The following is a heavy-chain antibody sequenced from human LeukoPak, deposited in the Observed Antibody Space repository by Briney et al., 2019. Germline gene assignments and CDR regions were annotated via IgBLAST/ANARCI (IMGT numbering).Heavy chain of an antibody. D-gene: IGHD3-22*01. CDR3: ARDGGDSSGYWFDY. CDR2: ISSSSSTI. Sequence: GGSLRLSCAASGFTFSSYSMNWVRRAPGKGLEWVSYISSSSSTIYYADSVKGRFTISRDNAKNSLYLQMNSLRAEDTAVYYCARDGGDSSGYWFDYWGQGTLVTVSS. CDR1: GFTFSSYS. V-gene: IGHV3-48*01. J-gene: IGHJ4*02.